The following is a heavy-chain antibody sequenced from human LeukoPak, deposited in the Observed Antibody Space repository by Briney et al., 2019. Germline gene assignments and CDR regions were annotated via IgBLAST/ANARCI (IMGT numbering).Heavy chain of an antibody. J-gene: IGHJ4*02. CDR2: INTYNGYT. D-gene: IGHD4-23*01. Sequence: ASVKVSCKASGYTFISYGIGWVRQAPGQGLEWMGWINTYNGYTNYAQKFQGRVTMTTDKSTRTAYMELRSLRSDDTAVYYCGRELNKSFRGVTPEGSDYWGQGTLVTVSS. CDR1: GYTFISYG. CDR3: GRELNKSFRGVTPEGSDY. V-gene: IGHV1-18*01.